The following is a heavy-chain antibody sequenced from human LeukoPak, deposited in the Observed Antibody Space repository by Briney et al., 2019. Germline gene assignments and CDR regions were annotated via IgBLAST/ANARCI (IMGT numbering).Heavy chain of an antibody. CDR2: IIPIFGTA. CDR3: ARDQGATISLYGMDV. CDR1: GGTLSSYA. V-gene: IGHV1-69*13. J-gene: IGHJ6*02. D-gene: IGHD5-12*01. Sequence: ASVKVSCKASGGTLSSYAVSWVRQAPGEGLGWMGGIIPIFGTANYAQKFEGRVTITADESRSTAYMELSSLRSEDTAVYYCARDQGATISLYGMDVWGQGTTVTVSS.